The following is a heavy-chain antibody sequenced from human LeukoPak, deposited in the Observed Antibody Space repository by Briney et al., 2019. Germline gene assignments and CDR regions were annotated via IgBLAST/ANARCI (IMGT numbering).Heavy chain of an antibody. Sequence: PGGSLRLSCAGSGFTFRNYAMRWVRQAPGKGLEWVSDISGSGGNTYYADSVKGRFTISRDNSKNTLYLQMNSLRAEDTAVYYCARLMATTYDYWGQGTLVTVSS. V-gene: IGHV3-23*01. CDR2: ISGSGGNT. D-gene: IGHD5-24*01. CDR3: ARLMATTYDY. CDR1: GFTFRNYA. J-gene: IGHJ4*02.